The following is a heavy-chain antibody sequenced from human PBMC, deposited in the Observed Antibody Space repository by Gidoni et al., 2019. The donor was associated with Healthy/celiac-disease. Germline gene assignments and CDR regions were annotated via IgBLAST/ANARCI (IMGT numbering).Heavy chain of an antibody. V-gene: IGHV4-34*01. CDR2: IKHSGST. Sequence: QVQLQQWGAGLLKPSETLSLPCAVYGGSFSGYYWSWSRQPPGKGLEWIGEIKHSGSTNYNPSLKSRVTISVDTSKNQFSLKLSSVTAADTAVYYCARGGWGAPFYYYYYGMDVWGQGTTVTVSS. D-gene: IGHD3-16*01. J-gene: IGHJ6*02. CDR3: ARGGWGAPFYYYYYGMDV. CDR1: GGSFSGYY.